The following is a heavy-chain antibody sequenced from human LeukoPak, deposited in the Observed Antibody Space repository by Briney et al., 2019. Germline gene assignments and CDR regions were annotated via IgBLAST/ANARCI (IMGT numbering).Heavy chain of an antibody. D-gene: IGHD3-22*01. V-gene: IGHV3-23*01. CDR3: AKVLSYYDSSGSANFDY. Sequence: PGGSLRLSCAASGFIFSSYAMSWVRQAPRKGLEWVSAISGSGGSTYYADSVKGRFTISRDNSKNTLYLQMNSLRAEDTAVYYCAKVLSYYDSSGSANFDYWGQGTLVTVSS. CDR1: GFIFSSYA. J-gene: IGHJ4*02. CDR2: ISGSGGST.